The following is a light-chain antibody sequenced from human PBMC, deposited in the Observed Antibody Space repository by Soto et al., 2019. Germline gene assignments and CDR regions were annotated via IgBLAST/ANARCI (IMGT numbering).Light chain of an antibody. CDR3: SSSSNTNTLVI. Sequence: QSALTQPASVSGSPGQSITISCTGTSSDIGRYKFVSWFQQHPGKSPKLMIFEGKNRPSGVSNRFSGSKSGNTASLTISCRQGDDEAIYFCSSSSNTNTLVIFGGGTQLTVL. CDR2: EGK. CDR1: SSDIGRYKF. J-gene: IGLJ2*01. V-gene: IGLV2-14*01.